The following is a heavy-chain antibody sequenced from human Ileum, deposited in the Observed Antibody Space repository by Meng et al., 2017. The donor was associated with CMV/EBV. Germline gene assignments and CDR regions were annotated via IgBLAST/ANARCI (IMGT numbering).Heavy chain of an antibody. CDR2: IYSGHST. Sequence: EGTLWGSGGGLGPPGGSRRLSCATAGFSVSAYYMTWVRQAPGKGLDWVSAIYSGHSTYYADSVRGRFTISRDDFKNTVYLQMNSLRVEDTAVYYCVRDRYLGGQGTMVTVSS. J-gene: IGHJ3*01. CDR3: VRDRYL. D-gene: IGHD1-14*01. V-gene: IGHV3-66*01. CDR1: GFSVSAYY.